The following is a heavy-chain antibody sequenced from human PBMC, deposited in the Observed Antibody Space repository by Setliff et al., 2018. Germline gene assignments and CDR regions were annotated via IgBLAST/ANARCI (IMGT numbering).Heavy chain of an antibody. D-gene: IGHD3-16*02. CDR1: GYTFAGYY. CDR3: ARDPLYRENLSRVFDF. Sequence: ASVKVSCKASGYTFAGYYMHWVRQAPGQGLEWMGWINPNSGGANYAQNLQGRVTLTTDTSTTTAYMELRSLRSDDTAVYYCARDPLYRENLSRVFDFWGQGTMVTVSS. CDR2: INPNSGGA. J-gene: IGHJ3*01. V-gene: IGHV1-2*02.